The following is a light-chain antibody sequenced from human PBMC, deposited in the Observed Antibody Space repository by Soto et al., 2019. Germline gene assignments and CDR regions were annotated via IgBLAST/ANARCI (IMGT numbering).Light chain of an antibody. CDR1: QSVSSN. CDR3: QHYNNWPPWT. V-gene: IGKV3-15*01. Sequence: EIVMTQSPATLSVSPGEGATLSCRASQSVSSNLAWYQQKPGQAPRLLIYRASTRATGIPARFSGSGSGTEFTLPITRLQSEDFAVDYCQHYNNWPPWTFGQGTKVEIK. J-gene: IGKJ1*01. CDR2: RAS.